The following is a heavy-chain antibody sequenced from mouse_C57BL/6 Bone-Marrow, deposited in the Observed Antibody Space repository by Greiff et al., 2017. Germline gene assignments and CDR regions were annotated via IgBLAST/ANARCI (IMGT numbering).Heavy chain of an antibody. D-gene: IGHD1-1*01. Sequence: EVQLQQSGPELVKPGASVKISCKASGYTFTDYYMNWVKQSHGKSLEWIGDINPNNGGTSYNQKFKGKATLTVDKSSSTAYMELRSLTSEDSAVYYCGRVGEVTTVVADYWGQGTTLTVSS. CDR2: INPNNGGT. J-gene: IGHJ2*01. V-gene: IGHV1-26*01. CDR3: GRVGEVTTVVADY. CDR1: GYTFTDYY.